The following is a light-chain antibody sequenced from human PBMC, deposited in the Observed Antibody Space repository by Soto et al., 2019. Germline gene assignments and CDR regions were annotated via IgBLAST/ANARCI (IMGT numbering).Light chain of an antibody. CDR1: QSISSW. CDR2: KAS. J-gene: IGKJ2*01. Sequence: DIQMTQSPSTLSASVGDRVTITCRASQSISSWVAWYQQKPGKAPKLLIYKASSLESGVPSRFSGSGSGTEFTLTISSLQPDDFATYYCQQYNSYSQAYTFGQGTKLEIK. CDR3: QQYNSYSQAYT. V-gene: IGKV1-5*03.